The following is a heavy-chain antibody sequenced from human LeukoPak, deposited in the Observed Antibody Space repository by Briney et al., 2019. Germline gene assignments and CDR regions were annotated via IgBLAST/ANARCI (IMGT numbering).Heavy chain of an antibody. D-gene: IGHD3-22*01. CDR2: INNDGSDP. CDR3: ARRWYESSGYYLIDY. CDR1: GFTFSRYW. Sequence: GGSLRLSCAASGFTFSRYWMHWSPKAPGRGWVGVPRINNDGSDPSYADFVKGRFTISRDNANNTLFLQMNSLRAEDTAVYYCARRWYESSGYYLIDYWGQGTLVTVSS. V-gene: IGHV3-74*01. J-gene: IGHJ4*02.